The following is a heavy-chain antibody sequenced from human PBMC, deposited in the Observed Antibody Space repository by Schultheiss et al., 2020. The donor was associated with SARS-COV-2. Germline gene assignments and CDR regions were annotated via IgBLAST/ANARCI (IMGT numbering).Heavy chain of an antibody. D-gene: IGHD7-27*01. V-gene: IGHV4-59*01. CDR2: IYYSGST. CDR1: GGSISSYY. Sequence: SETLSLTCTVSGGSISSYYWSWIRQPPGKGLEWIGYIYYSGSTNFNPSLKSRVTMSVDTSKNQLSLRLSSVTAADTAVYYCARGRNWGYYFDCWGQGTLVTVSS. J-gene: IGHJ4*02. CDR3: ARGRNWGYYFDC.